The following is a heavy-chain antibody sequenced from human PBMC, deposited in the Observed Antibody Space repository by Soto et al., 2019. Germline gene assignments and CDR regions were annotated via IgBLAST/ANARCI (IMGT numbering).Heavy chain of an antibody. J-gene: IGHJ4*02. Sequence: SETLSLTCAVYGGSFSGYYWSWIRQPPGKGLEWIGEINHSGSTNYNPSLKSRVTISVDTSKNQFSLKLSSVTAADTAVYYCARGNVYYYDSSGLRYFDYWGQGTLVT. CDR2: INHSGST. CDR3: ARGNVYYYDSSGLRYFDY. CDR1: GGSFSGYY. D-gene: IGHD3-22*01. V-gene: IGHV4-34*01.